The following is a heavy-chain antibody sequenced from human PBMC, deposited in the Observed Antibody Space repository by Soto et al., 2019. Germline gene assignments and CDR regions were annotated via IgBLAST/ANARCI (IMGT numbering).Heavy chain of an antibody. J-gene: IGHJ5*02. CDR2: IDWDDDK. D-gene: IGHD1-1*01. Sequence: SGPTLVNPTPTLTLTCTFSGFSLSTSGMRVGWIRQPPGKALQWLARIDWDDDKFYTTSLRTRLTISKDTSKNQVVLTMNNMDPVDTATYYCAKTGTDGSWFDPWGQGTLVTVSS. CDR3: AKTGTDGSWFDP. V-gene: IGHV2-70*04. CDR1: GFSLSTSGMR.